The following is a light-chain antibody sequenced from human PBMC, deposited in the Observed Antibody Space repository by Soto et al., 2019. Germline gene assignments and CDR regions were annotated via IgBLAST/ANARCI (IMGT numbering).Light chain of an antibody. CDR2: KAS. Sequence: DIQMTQSPSTLSASVGDRVTITCRASESISGWLAWYQQKPGKAPKLVMFKASTLESGVPSRFSGSGSGTEFTLSISSLQPDDFAISYCQQYNSYPRTFGQGTKVEIK. J-gene: IGKJ1*01. CDR1: ESISGW. CDR3: QQYNSYPRT. V-gene: IGKV1-5*03.